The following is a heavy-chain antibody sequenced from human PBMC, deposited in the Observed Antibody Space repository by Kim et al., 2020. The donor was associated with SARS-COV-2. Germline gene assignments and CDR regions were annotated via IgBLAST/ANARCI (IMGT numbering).Heavy chain of an antibody. CDR3: ARGLNWTPDY. V-gene: IGHV6-1*01. J-gene: IGHJ4*02. Sequence: YNDYAVSVKSRITIKPDTSKNQFSLQLNSVTPEDTAVYYCARGLNWTPDYWGQGTLVTVSS. D-gene: IGHD1-1*01. CDR2: YN.